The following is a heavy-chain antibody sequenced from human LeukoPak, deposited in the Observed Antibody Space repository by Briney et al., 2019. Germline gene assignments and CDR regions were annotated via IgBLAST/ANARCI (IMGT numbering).Heavy chain of an antibody. D-gene: IGHD3-10*01. CDR2: INNDGSST. CDR3: ARSSYPYFFDY. CDR1: GFTFSTYW. Sequence: GGSLRLSCAASGFTFSTYWMHWVRQAPGKGLVWVSRINNDGSSTIYADSVRGRFTISRDNAKSTLYLQMNGLRAEDTSVYFCARSSYPYFFDYWGQGALVTVSS. J-gene: IGHJ4*02. V-gene: IGHV3-74*01.